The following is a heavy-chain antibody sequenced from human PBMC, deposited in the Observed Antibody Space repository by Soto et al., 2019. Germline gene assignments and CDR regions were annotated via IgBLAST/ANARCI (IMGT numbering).Heavy chain of an antibody. CDR2: ISFDGSNR. D-gene: IGHD6-19*01. Sequence: QVQLVESGGGVVQPGRSLRLSCAASGFTFSSYGMHWVRQAPGKGLEWVAIISFDGSNRDYADSVKGRLTISRDSSKNTLYLQVNTLRAEDTAVYYCARGAGLSQYNYYINVWGKGTTVTVSS. CDR3: ARGAGLSQYNYYINV. V-gene: IGHV3-33*01. J-gene: IGHJ6*03. CDR1: GFTFSSYG.